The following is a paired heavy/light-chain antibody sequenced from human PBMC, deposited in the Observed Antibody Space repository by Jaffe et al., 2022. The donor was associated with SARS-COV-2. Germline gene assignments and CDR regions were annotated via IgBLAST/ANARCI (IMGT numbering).Heavy chain of an antibody. D-gene: IGHD5-12*01. V-gene: IGHV1-46*01. CDR3: ALELRYSGYDPADYYYYGMDV. CDR2: INPSGGST. J-gene: IGHJ6*02. CDR1: GYTFTSYY. Sequence: QVQLVQSGAEVKKPGASVKVSCKASGYTFTSYYMHWVRQAPGQGLEWMGIINPSGGSTSYAQKFQGRVTMTRDTSTSTVYMELSSLRSEDTAVYYCALELRYSGYDPADYYYYGMDVWGQGTTVTVSS.
Light chain of an antibody. CDR2: EVS. J-gene: IGLJ2*01. CDR1: SSDVGGYNY. V-gene: IGLV2-14*01. CDR3: SSYTSSSTPDVV. Sequence: QSALTQPASVSGSPGQSITISCTGTSSDVGGYNYVSWYQQHPGKAPKLMIYEVSNRPSGVPDRFSGSKSGNTASLTISGLQAEDEADYYCSSYTSSSTPDVVFGGGTKLTVL.